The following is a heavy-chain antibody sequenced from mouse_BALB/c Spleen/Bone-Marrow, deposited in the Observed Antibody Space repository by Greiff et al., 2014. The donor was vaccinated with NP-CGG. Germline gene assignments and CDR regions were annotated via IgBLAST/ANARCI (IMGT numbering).Heavy chain of an antibody. V-gene: IGHV14-3*02. CDR2: IDPANGDT. CDR1: GFNIKDTY. CDR3: TNPSFYYGRSYWYFDV. D-gene: IGHD1-1*01. Sequence: EVKVVESGSELVKPGASVKLSCAASGFNIKDTYMHWVKQRPEQGLEWIGRIDPANGDTKYDPKFQGKATITADTSSNTAYLQLSSLTSGDTAVYYCTNPSFYYGRSYWYFDVWGAGTTVTVSS. J-gene: IGHJ1*01.